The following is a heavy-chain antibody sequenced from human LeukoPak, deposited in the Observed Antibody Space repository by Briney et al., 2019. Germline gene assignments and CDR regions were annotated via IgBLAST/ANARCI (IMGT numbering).Heavy chain of an antibody. CDR3: AREPLWTGDRRAGFDY. Sequence: SETLSLTCAVYGGSFSGYYWSWIRQPPGKGLEWIWEINHSGSTNYNPSLKSRVTISVDTSKNQFSLKLSSVTAADTAVYYCAREPLWTGDRRAGFDYWGQGTLVTVSS. J-gene: IGHJ4*02. D-gene: IGHD3/OR15-3a*01. V-gene: IGHV4-34*01. CDR2: INHSGST. CDR1: GGSFSGYY.